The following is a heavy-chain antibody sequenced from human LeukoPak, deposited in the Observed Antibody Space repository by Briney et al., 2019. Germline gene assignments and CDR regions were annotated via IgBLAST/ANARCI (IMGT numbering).Heavy chain of an antibody. D-gene: IGHD6-13*01. J-gene: IGHJ4*02. CDR1: GGSISSGSYY. Sequence: PSGTLSLTCTVSGGSISSGSYYWSWVRQPPGKGLEWIGYIYYSGSTYYNPSLKSRVAISVDTSKNQFSLNLSSVTAADTAVYYCARSSFYSSSWYFDYWGQGTLVTVSS. V-gene: IGHV4-30-4*08. CDR3: ARSSFYSSSWYFDY. CDR2: IYYSGST.